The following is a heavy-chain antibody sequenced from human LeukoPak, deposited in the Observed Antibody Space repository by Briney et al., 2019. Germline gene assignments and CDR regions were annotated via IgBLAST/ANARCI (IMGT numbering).Heavy chain of an antibody. Sequence: SETLSLTCTGSRVSISSYSWSWIRQPAGKGLEWIGLIYSSVGNTYYNPSLKSRVTISVGKSKNQFSLRLSSVTAADTAVYYCARDRSQLLSPNYYYMDVWGTGTTVTVSS. D-gene: IGHD2-2*01. CDR2: IYSSVGNT. CDR3: ARDRSQLLSPNYYYMDV. CDR1: RVSISSYS. V-gene: IGHV4-4*07. J-gene: IGHJ6*03.